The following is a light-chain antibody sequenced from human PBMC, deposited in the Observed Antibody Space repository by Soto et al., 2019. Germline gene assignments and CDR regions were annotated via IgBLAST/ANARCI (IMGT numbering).Light chain of an antibody. V-gene: IGKV1-27*01. CDR2: GTY. J-gene: IGKJ1*01. Sequence: DIQMTQPPSSLSASVPDRVTITCRASEDISNYLAWYQQKPGKVPNLLIYGTYTLQSGVSSRFSCSGSGTDFTLTISSLQTEDGATYYCQDDNRAPGTSSQGTKVDSK. CDR1: EDISNY. CDR3: QDDNRAPGT.